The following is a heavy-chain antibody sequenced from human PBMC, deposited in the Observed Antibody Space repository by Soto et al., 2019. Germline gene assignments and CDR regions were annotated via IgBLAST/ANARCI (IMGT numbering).Heavy chain of an antibody. Sequence: QVQLQQWGAGLLKPSETLSLTCAVYGGSFSGYYWSWIRQPPGKGLEWIGEINHSGSTNYNPSLKSRVTISVDTSKNQFSLKLSSVTAADTAVYYCARGWYSSLSVPAPGFFLTTPYYYYYYMDVWGKGTTVTVSS. D-gene: IGHD6-6*01. J-gene: IGHJ6*03. CDR3: ARGWYSSLSVPAPGFFLTTPYYYYYYMDV. CDR1: GGSFSGYY. CDR2: INHSGST. V-gene: IGHV4-34*01.